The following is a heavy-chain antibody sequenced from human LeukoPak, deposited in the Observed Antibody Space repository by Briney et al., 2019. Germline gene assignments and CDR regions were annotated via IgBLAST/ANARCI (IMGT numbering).Heavy chain of an antibody. J-gene: IGHJ4*02. D-gene: IGHD3-9*01. CDR3: AKAKGCFDWLGDY. CDR2: ISYDGSNK. V-gene: IGHV3-30*18. CDR1: GFTFSSYG. Sequence: PGGSLRLSCAASGFTFSSYGMHWVRQAPGKGLEWVAVISYDGSNKYYADSVKGRFTISRDNSKNTLYLRMNSLRAEDTAVYYCAKAKGCFDWLGDYWGQGTLVTVSS.